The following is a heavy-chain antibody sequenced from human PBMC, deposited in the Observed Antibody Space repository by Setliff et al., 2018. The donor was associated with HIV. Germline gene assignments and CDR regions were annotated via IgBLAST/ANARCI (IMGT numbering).Heavy chain of an antibody. Sequence: GPTLVYPTQTLTLTCTFSGFSLNTPGLGVGWIRQPPGEALEWLALIYWNNDKRYNPSLGSRLSITKDTSKNLVVLVMTNMDAVDTATYYCAHRPLSADDFDYWGQGTQVTVSS. V-gene: IGHV2-5*01. CDR1: GFSLNTPGLG. J-gene: IGHJ4*02. CDR3: AHRPLSADDFDY. CDR2: IYWNNDK.